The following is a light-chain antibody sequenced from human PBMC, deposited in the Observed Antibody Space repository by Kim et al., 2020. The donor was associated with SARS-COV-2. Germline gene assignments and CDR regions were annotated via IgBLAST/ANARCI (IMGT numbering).Light chain of an antibody. CDR1: SISSYY. CDR3: NSRDSSGNHVV. CDR2: GKN. J-gene: IGLJ2*01. V-gene: IGLV3-19*01. Sequence: SSELTQAPAVSVALGQTVRITCQGDSISSYYASWYQQKPGQAPVLVIYGKNNRPSGIPDRFSCSSSGNTASLTITAAPAEDEADYYCNSRDSSGNHVVFGGGTQLTVL.